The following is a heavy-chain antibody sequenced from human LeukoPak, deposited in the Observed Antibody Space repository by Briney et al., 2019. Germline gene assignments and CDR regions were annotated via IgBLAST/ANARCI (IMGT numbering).Heavy chain of an antibody. Sequence: ASVKVSCKASGYTFTTFGVSWVRQAPGQGLEWMGWISANNGNTNYVQKFQGRVTMTRNTSISTAYMELSSLRSEDTAVYYCATGGGSGSYWDEDAFDIWGQGTMVTVSS. D-gene: IGHD3-10*01. CDR1: GYTFTTFG. V-gene: IGHV1-18*01. CDR3: ATGGGSGSYWDEDAFDI. CDR2: ISANNGNT. J-gene: IGHJ3*02.